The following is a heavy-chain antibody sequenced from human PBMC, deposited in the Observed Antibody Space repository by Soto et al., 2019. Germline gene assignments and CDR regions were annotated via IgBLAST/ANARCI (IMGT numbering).Heavy chain of an antibody. CDR1: GFTFSSYS. V-gene: IGHV3-21*01. CDR2: ISSSSSYI. Sequence: GGSLRLSCAASGFTFSSYSMNWVRQAPGKGLEWVSSISSSSSYIYYADSVKGRFTISRDNAKNSLYLQMNSLRAEDTAVYYCAREEGGYCSSTRCYTARWFDPWGQGTLGTVS. J-gene: IGHJ5*02. D-gene: IGHD2-2*02. CDR3: AREEGGYCSSTRCYTARWFDP.